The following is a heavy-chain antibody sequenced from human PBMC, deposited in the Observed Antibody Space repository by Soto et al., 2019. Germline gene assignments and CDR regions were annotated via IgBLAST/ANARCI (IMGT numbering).Heavy chain of an antibody. D-gene: IGHD5-18*01. Sequence: SETLSLTCTVSCDFITNYYWCWIRQPPGKALEWIGYIYYSGSTNYNPSLKSRVTISVDTSNNQLSLKLSSVTAADTAVYYCARHGGDSYGHPYFYYWGQGTLVTVSS. CDR3: ARHGGDSYGHPYFYY. CDR1: CDFITNYY. V-gene: IGHV4-59*08. CDR2: IYYSGST. J-gene: IGHJ4*02.